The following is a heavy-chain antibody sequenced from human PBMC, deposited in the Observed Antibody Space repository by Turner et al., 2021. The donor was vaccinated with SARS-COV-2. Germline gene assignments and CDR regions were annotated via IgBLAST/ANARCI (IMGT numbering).Heavy chain of an antibody. V-gene: IGHV1-8*01. CDR1: GDTFTSYD. Sequence: QAQLVQSGAEVKKPGAAVTVSCKASGDTFTSYDINGVRQAAAQGLEEMGWINPNSGNTGYTQKFQSRVTRTRNTSISTAYMELSSLRSEDTAVYYCARAPQLTVWFDPWGQGTLVTVSS. CDR2: INPNSGNT. D-gene: IGHD3-9*01. J-gene: IGHJ5*02. CDR3: ARAPQLTVWFDP.